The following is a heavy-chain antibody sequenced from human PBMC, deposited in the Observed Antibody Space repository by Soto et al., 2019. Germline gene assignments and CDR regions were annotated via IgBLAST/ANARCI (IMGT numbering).Heavy chain of an antibody. CDR2: IATAGDT. V-gene: IGHV3-13*04. CDR1: GFTFNNYD. D-gene: IGHD2-15*01. Sequence: GGSLRFSWAASGFTFNNYDRHWVRQATGKGLEWVSGIATAGDTFYSGSVKGRFTISRENVKNSLYLQMNSLRVGDTALYYCVRGGYCSGGTCYAYHWDHWGQGTLVTVSS. CDR3: VRGGYCSGGTCYAYHWDH. J-gene: IGHJ4*02.